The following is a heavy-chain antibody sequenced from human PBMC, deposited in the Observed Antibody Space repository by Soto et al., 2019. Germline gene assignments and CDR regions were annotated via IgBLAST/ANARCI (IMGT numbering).Heavy chain of an antibody. V-gene: IGHV4-59*12. CDR3: GRVAKKVVATKRITQLGSFDY. CDR1: GGSISSYY. CDR2: IYYSGST. D-gene: IGHD5-12*01. J-gene: IGHJ4*02. Sequence: SETLSLTCTVSGGSISSYYWSWIRQPPEKGLEWIGYIYYSGSTNYNPSLKSRVTISVDTSKNQFSLKLSSVTAADTAVYYCGRVAKKVVATKRITQLGSFDYWGQGTLVTVSS.